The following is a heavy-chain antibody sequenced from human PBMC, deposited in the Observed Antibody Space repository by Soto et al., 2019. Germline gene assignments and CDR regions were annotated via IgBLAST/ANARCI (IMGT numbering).Heavy chain of an antibody. CDR1: GGSFSGYY. J-gene: IGHJ5*02. D-gene: IGHD2-15*01. CDR2: INHSGST. V-gene: IGHV4-34*01. Sequence: QVQLQQWGAGLLKPSETLSLTCAVYGGSFSGYYWSWIRQPPGKGLEWIGEINHSGSTNYNPSLKSRVTISVDTSQNQFSLKLSSVTAADTAVYYCARRGTIVVVVAATNWFDPWGQGTLVTVSS. CDR3: ARRGTIVVVVAATNWFDP.